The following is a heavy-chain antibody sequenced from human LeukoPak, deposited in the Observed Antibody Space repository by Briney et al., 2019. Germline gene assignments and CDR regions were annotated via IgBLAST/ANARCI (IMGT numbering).Heavy chain of an antibody. J-gene: IGHJ4*02. V-gene: IGHV3-7*01. CDR2: INKEGSEK. Sequence: PGGSLRLSCTASGFTFSTYWMSWVRQAPGKGLEWVANINKEGSEKHYVDSVKGRFTISRDNAKNSLYLQLNSVRAEDTAVYYCAKDGAVSGYFDNWGQGTLVTVSS. CDR1: GFTFSTYW. CDR3: AKDGAVSGYFDN. D-gene: IGHD6-19*01.